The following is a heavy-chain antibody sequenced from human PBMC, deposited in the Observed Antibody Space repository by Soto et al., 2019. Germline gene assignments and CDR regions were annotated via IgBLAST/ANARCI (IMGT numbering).Heavy chain of an antibody. V-gene: IGHV1-46*01. CDR3: ARDPGIAAAAPTNNWFDP. CDR2: INPSGGST. D-gene: IGHD6-13*01. J-gene: IGHJ5*02. CDR1: GYTFTSYY. Sequence: GASVKVSCKASGYTFTSYYMHWVRQAPGQGLEWMGIINPSGGSTSYAQKFQGRVTMTRDTSTSTVYMELSSLRSEDTAVYYCARDPGIAAAAPTNNWFDPWGQGTLVTVSS.